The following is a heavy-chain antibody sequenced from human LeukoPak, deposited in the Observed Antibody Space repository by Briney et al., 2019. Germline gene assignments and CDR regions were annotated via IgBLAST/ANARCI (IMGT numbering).Heavy chain of an antibody. CDR1: GFTFSNYA. J-gene: IGHJ3*02. D-gene: IGHD7-27*01. V-gene: IGHV3-23*01. CDR2: VSGSGSST. Sequence: GGSLRLSCAASGFTFSNYAMSWVRQAPEKGLEWVSGVSGSGSSTYYADSVKGRFTFSRDKSSNTLYLQMNDLRDDDTALYYCAKDPPGSLADAFDIWGQGTMVTVFS. CDR3: AKDPPGSLADAFDI.